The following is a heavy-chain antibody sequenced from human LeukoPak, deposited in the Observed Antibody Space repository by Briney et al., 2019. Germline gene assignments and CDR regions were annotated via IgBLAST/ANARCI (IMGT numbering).Heavy chain of an antibody. CDR3: ASNYYGSGSLDY. J-gene: IGHJ4*02. D-gene: IGHD3-10*01. CDR1: GESFSGYY. Sequence: PSETLSLTCAVYGESFSGYYWSWIRQPPGKGLEWIGEINDSGSTNYNPSLKSRVTISVDTSKNQFSLKLSSVTAADTAVYYCASNYYGSGSLDYWGQGNLVTVSS. V-gene: IGHV4-34*01. CDR2: INDSGST.